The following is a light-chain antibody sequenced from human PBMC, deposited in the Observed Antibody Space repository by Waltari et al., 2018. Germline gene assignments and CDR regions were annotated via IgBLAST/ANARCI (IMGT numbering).Light chain of an antibody. V-gene: IGKV3-20*01. Sequence: EIVLTQSPGTLSLSPGERATLSCRASQSVGKYLVWYQQKPGQAPRLLIYDASIWATGIPDRFSGSGSGTDFSLTISRLEPEDSAVYYCQKYVSVPATFGQGTKVEI. CDR2: DAS. CDR3: QKYVSVPAT. J-gene: IGKJ1*01. CDR1: QSVGKY.